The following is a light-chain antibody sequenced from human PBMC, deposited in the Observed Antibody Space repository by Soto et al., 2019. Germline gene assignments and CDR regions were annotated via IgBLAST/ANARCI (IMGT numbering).Light chain of an antibody. V-gene: IGKV3-20*01. Sequence: EIVLTQSPGTLSLSPGERATLSCRASQRVRSNYLAWYQQKPGQTPRLVMYGTSNRATGIPDRFSGSGSGTEFMLTISRVEPEDVAVYFCQQYGGSPPVFTFGPGTKVEIK. CDR1: QRVRSNY. J-gene: IGKJ3*01. CDR2: GTS. CDR3: QQYGGSPPVFT.